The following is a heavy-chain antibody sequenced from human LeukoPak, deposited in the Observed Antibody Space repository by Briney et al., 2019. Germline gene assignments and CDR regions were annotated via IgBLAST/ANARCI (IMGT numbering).Heavy chain of an antibody. Sequence: GESLKISCKGSRYSFTSYWIGWVRQMPGKGLEWMGIIYPGDSDTRYSPSFQGQVTISADKSISTAYLQWSSLKASDTAMYYCARHLLAAAGTTGNWFDPWGQGTLVTVSS. CDR1: RYSFTSYW. CDR3: ARHLLAAAGTTGNWFDP. CDR2: IYPGDSDT. V-gene: IGHV5-51*01. J-gene: IGHJ5*02. D-gene: IGHD6-13*01.